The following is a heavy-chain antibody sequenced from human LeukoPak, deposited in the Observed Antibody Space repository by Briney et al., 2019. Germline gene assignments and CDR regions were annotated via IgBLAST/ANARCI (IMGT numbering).Heavy chain of an antibody. Sequence: GGSLRLSCAASGFTFSSYAMSWVRQAPGKGLEWVSAISGSGGSTYYADSVKGRFTISRDNSKNTLYLQMNSLRAEDTAVYYCAKSGYSSRSAWFDPWGQETWSPSPQ. CDR1: GFTFSSYA. J-gene: IGHJ5*02. V-gene: IGHV3-23*01. CDR3: AKSGYSSRSAWFDP. D-gene: IGHD6-13*01. CDR2: ISGSGGST.